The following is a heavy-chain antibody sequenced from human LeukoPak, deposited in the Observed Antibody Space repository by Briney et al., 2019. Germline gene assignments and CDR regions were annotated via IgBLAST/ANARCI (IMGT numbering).Heavy chain of an antibody. CDR3: ARSSVAAAGTSLD. D-gene: IGHD6-13*01. V-gene: IGHV1-8*01. CDR1: GYTLTSYD. CDR2: MNPNSGNT. Sequence: GASVKVSCKASGYTLTSYDINWVRQATGQGLEWMGWMNPNSGNTGYAQKFQGRVTMTRNTSISTAYMELSSLRSDDTAVYYCARSSVAAAGTSLDWGQGTLVTVSS. J-gene: IGHJ4*02.